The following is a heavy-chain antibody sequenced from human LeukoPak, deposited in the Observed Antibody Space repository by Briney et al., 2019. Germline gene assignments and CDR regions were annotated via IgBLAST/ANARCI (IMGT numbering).Heavy chain of an antibody. CDR3: ARGPHKRTYDRDNWFDP. CDR2: INAGNGNT. J-gene: IGHJ5*02. Sequence: ASVKVSCKASGYTFTSYAMHWVRQAPGQRLEWMGWINAGNGNTKYSQEFQGRVTMTRDMSTSTVYMELSSLRSEDTAVYYCARGPHKRTYDRDNWFDPWGQGTLVTVSS. V-gene: IGHV1-3*03. CDR1: GYTFTSYA. D-gene: IGHD3-3*01.